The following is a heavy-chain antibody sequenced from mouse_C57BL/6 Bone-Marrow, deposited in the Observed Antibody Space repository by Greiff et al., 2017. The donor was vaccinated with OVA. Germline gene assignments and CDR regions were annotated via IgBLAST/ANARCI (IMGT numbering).Heavy chain of an antibody. V-gene: IGHV1-19*01. CDR2: INPYNGGT. CDR1: GYTFTDYY. D-gene: IGHD2-1*01. J-gene: IGHJ4*01. Sequence: EVQLQQSGPVLVKPGASVKMSCKASGYTFTDYYMNWVKQSHGKSLEWIGVINPYNGGTSYNQKFKGKATLTVDKSSSTAYVELNSLTSEDSAVYYCARSALLLLYYYAMDYWGQGTSVTVSS. CDR3: ARSALLLLYYYAMDY.